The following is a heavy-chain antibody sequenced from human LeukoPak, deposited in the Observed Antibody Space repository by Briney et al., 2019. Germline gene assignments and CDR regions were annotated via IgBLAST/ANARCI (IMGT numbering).Heavy chain of an antibody. Sequence: GESLKISCKGSGYRFTSYWIGWVRQMPGKGLEWMGIIYPDDSDTKYSPSFQGQVTISVDKSITTAYLQWSSLKASDTAMYYCARSRPNGGSTGSWFDPWGQGTLVTVSS. V-gene: IGHV5-51*01. J-gene: IGHJ5*02. D-gene: IGHD1-26*01. CDR2: IYPDDSDT. CDR3: ARSRPNGGSTGSWFDP. CDR1: GYRFTSYW.